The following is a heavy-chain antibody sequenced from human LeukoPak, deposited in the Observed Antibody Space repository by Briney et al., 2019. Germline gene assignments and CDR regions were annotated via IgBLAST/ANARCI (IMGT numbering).Heavy chain of an antibody. V-gene: IGHV3-23*01. D-gene: IGHD3-10*01. J-gene: IGHJ4*02. CDR2: ISGSGGGT. CDR1: GFTFSSYA. Sequence: GGSLRLSCAASGFTFSSYAMSWVRQAPGKGLEWVSGISGSGGGTYYADSVRGRFTISRDNSKNTLYLQMNSLRAEDTAVYYCAKDYSASGNYYNPFDYGGQGTLVIVSS. CDR3: AKDYSASGNYYNPFDY.